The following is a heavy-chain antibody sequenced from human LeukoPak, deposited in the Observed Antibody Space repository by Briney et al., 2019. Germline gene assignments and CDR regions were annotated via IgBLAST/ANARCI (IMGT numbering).Heavy chain of an antibody. J-gene: IGHJ4*02. CDR3: AKDAHLGLTAVFDY. V-gene: IGHV3-43*02. CDR2: ISGDGGSA. CDR1: GSTFGEYA. D-gene: IGHD2-21*02. Sequence: PGGSLRLSCAASGSTFGEYAMHWVRQAPGKGLEWVSLISGDGGSAFFADSVKGRFTVSRDNSKNSLSLQMNSLRSDDTALYYCAKDAHLGLTAVFDYWGQGTLVTVSS.